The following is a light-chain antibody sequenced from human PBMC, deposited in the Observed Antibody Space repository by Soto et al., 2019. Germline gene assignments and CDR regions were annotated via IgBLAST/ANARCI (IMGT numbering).Light chain of an antibody. J-gene: IGKJ1*01. CDR3: QQDNSYRT. Sequence: IQMTQSPSTLSASVGDRVTITCRASKSISRWLAWYEQKPGKAPNLLIHDASSLERGVPSRFSGSGSGTEFTLTIRSLQPDDFATYYCQQDNSYRTFGQGTNVEIK. CDR1: KSISRW. CDR2: DAS. V-gene: IGKV1-5*01.